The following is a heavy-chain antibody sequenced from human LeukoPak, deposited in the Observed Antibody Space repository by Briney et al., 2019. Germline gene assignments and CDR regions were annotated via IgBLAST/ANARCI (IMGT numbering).Heavy chain of an antibody. CDR1: GGTFSSYA. J-gene: IGHJ4*02. CDR3: ARDTQQPPFFEY. Sequence: GASVKVSCKASGGTFSSYAISWVRQAPGQGLEWMGGIIPIFGTANYAQKFQGRVTITADKSTSTAYMELSRLRSDDTAVYYCARDTQQPPFFEYWGQGTLVTVSS. CDR2: IIPIFGTA. V-gene: IGHV1-69*06. D-gene: IGHD6-13*01.